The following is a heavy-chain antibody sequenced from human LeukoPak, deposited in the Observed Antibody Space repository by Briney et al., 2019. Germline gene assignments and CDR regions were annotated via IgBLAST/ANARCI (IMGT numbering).Heavy chain of an antibody. Sequence: ASVRVSCKASGYTFTSYDIHWVPQATGQGLEWMGWMNPNSGNTGYAQKFQGRDTMTRNTSISTAYMELSSLRSEDTAVYYCARGYYYDSTPFDPWGQGTLVTVSA. J-gene: IGHJ5*02. CDR1: GYTFTSYD. D-gene: IGHD3-22*01. CDR3: ARGYYYDSTPFDP. V-gene: IGHV1-8*01. CDR2: MNPNSGNT.